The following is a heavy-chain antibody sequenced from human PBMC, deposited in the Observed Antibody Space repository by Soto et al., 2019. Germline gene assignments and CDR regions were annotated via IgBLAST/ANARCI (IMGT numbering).Heavy chain of an antibody. V-gene: IGHV3-11*06. J-gene: IGHJ5*02. CDR1: GFTFSDYN. D-gene: IGHD3-22*01. CDR3: AGLDYYESSGYSSANCSDP. CDR2: SSSSSIYT. Sequence: GASLRLSCAASGFTFSDYNLRCIRQAPWKGLDWVSYSSSSSIYTNYADSVKGRFTISRDNDKNSLYLQMSSLRAEDTAVYYCAGLDYYESSGYSSANCSDPRRHATPVTVSS.